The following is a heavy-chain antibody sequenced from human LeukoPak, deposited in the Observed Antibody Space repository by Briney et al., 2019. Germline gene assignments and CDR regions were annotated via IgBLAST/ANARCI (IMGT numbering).Heavy chain of an antibody. J-gene: IGHJ5*02. CDR1: GYTFTGYY. V-gene: IGHV1-2*02. CDR2: INPNSGGT. Sequence: ASVKVSCKASGYTFTGYYIHWVRQAPGQGLEWMGWINPNSGGTNYAQKFQGRVTMTRDTSISTAYMELSRLRSDDTAVYYCARDQVISNWFDPWGQGTLVTVSS. D-gene: IGHD2-21*01. CDR3: ARDQVISNWFDP.